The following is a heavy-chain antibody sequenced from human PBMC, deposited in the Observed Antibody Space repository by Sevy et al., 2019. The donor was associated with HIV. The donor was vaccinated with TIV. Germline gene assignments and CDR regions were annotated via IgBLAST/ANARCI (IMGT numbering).Heavy chain of an antibody. CDR2: IYWDDDT. CDR1: GFSLSTSGVG. D-gene: IGHD3-10*01. CDR3: ANRRMVRGVITDPFDS. Sequence: SGPTLVKPTQTLTLTCTFSGFSLSTSGVGVGWIRQPPGKALEWLALIYWDDDTRYSPSLKSRLNITKDSSTNHVVLTTTNMDPVDKATYFCANRRMVRGVITDPFDSWGQGTLVTVSS. J-gene: IGHJ4*02. V-gene: IGHV2-5*02.